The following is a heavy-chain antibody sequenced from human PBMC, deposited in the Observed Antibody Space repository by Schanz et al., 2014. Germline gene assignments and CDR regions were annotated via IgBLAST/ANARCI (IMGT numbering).Heavy chain of an antibody. D-gene: IGHD3-10*01. V-gene: IGHV1-18*01. CDR2: ISVYHGHT. CDR1: GYSFTTYG. CDR3: VRDAGWAFGDYHGMDV. J-gene: IGHJ6*02. Sequence: QVQLVQSGVEVKRPGASVRVSCKASGYSFTTYGLNWVRQATGQGLEWMGWISVYHGHTNYAEKVHGRVTMTTDTSTSTAYMELRSLISDDTAVYYCVRDAGWAFGDYHGMDVWGQGTSVTVSS.